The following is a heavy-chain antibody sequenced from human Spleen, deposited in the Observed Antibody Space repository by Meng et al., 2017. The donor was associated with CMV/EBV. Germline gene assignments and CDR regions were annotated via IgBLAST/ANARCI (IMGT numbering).Heavy chain of an antibody. Sequence: TRSLGCSVYGGSFTNYYWNWIRQPPGKGLEWIGEVNPAGAPSYNPSLRSRVTMSADMSKNQFSLKLSSVTAADTAVYYCVARAFDIWGQGTKVTVSS. CDR2: VNPAGAP. CDR3: VARAFDI. CDR1: GGSFTNYY. V-gene: IGHV4-34*01. J-gene: IGHJ3*02.